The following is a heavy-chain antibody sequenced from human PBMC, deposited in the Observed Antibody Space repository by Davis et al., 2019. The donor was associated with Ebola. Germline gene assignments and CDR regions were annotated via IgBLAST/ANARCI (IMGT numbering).Heavy chain of an antibody. D-gene: IGHD3-3*01. CDR1: GFTFSSYA. Sequence: PGGSLRLSCAASGFTFSSYAMSWVRQAPGKGLEWVSAISGSGGSTYYADSVKGRFTISRDNSKNTLYLQMNSLRAEDTAVYYCAKDLQYYDFWSGYYNVAWGYLDYWGQGTLVTVSS. V-gene: IGHV3-23*01. CDR3: AKDLQYYDFWSGYYNVAWGYLDY. J-gene: IGHJ4*02. CDR2: ISGSGGST.